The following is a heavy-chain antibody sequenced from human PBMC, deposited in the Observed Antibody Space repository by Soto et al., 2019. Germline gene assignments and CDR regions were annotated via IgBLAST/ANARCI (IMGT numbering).Heavy chain of an antibody. D-gene: IGHD6-13*01. J-gene: IGHJ2*01. CDR3: ASEVAAAGTDLYFDL. Sequence: QVQLVESGGGVVQPGRSLRLSCAASGFTFSSYGMHWVRQAPGKGLEWVAVISYDGSNKYYADSVKGRFTISRDNSKNTLYLQMNSLRAEDTAVYYCASEVAAAGTDLYFDLWGRGTLVTVSS. CDR1: GFTFSSYG. CDR2: ISYDGSNK. V-gene: IGHV3-30*03.